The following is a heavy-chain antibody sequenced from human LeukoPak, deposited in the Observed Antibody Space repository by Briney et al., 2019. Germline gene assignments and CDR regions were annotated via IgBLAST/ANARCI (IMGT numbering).Heavy chain of an antibody. CDR2: IWYDGSNK. CDR3: ARDILCSGSYVDY. CDR1: GFTFSSYG. Sequence: GRSLRLSCAASGFTFSSYGMHWVRQAPGKGLEWVAVIWYDGSNKYYADSVKGRFTISRDNSKNTLYLQMNSLRAEDTAVYYCARDILCSGSYVDYWGQGTLVTVSS. J-gene: IGHJ4*02. V-gene: IGHV3-33*01. D-gene: IGHD1-26*01.